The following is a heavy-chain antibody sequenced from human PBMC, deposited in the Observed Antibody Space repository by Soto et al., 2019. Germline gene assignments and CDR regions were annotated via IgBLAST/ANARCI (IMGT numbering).Heavy chain of an antibody. V-gene: IGHV4-61*01. J-gene: IGHJ5*02. CDR3: AREKLPTGRYNWFDP. CDR1: GGSVSSGSYY. CDR2: IYYSGST. Sequence: PSETLSLTCTVSGGSVSSGSYYWSWIRQPPGKGLQWIGYIYYSGSTNYNPSLKSRVTISVDTSKNQFSLKLSSVTAADTAVYYCAREKLPTGRYNWFDPWGQGTLVTVSS. D-gene: IGHD1-7*01.